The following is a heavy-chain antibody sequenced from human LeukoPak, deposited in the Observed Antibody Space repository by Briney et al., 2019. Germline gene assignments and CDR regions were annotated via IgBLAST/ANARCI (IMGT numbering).Heavy chain of an antibody. CDR3: ARLPCTNGVCFSYMDV. CDR2: IIPIFGTA. Sequence: SVKVSCKASGGTFSSYAISWVRQAPGQGLEWVGRIIPIFGTANYAQKFQGRVTITTDESTSTAYMELSSLGSEDTAVYYCARLPCTNGVCFSYMDVWGKGTTVTVSS. CDR1: GGTFSSYA. D-gene: IGHD2-8*01. J-gene: IGHJ6*03. V-gene: IGHV1-69*05.